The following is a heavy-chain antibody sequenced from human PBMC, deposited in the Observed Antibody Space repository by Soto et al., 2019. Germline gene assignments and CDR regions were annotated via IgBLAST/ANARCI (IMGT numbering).Heavy chain of an antibody. CDR3: SREVNFYGLDV. V-gene: IGHV3-30-3*01. CDR1: AFTFSSYA. CDR2: ISYDGSNK. Sequence: GGPLRLSSPVSAFTFSSYAMHWVRQAPGKGLEWVAVISYDGSNKYYADSVKGRFTISRDNSKNTLYLQMNSLRAEDTAVYYCSREVNFYGLDVWGQGTTVT. J-gene: IGHJ6*02.